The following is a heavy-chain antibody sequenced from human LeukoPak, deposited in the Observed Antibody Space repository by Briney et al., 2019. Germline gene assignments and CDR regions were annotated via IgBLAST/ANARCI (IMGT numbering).Heavy chain of an antibody. Sequence: GGSLRLSCAASGFTVSSNYMNWVRQAPGKGLEWVGFIRSKAYGGTTEYAASVKGRFTISRDDSKGIAYLQMNSLKTEDTAVYYCTRAKQWLVGGFDYWGQGTLVTVSS. V-gene: IGHV3-49*04. J-gene: IGHJ4*02. CDR2: IRSKAYGGTT. D-gene: IGHD6-19*01. CDR1: GFTVSSNY. CDR3: TRAKQWLVGGFDY.